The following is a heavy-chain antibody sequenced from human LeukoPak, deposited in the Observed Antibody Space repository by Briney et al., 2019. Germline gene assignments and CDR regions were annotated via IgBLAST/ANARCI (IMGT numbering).Heavy chain of an antibody. CDR2: ISSSSSYI. CDR3: ARGGSGWYGVY. V-gene: IGHV3-21*05. J-gene: IGHJ4*02. CDR1: EFTFVRCA. Sequence: GGSLRLSCAASEFTFVRCAMNWVRQAPGKGLEWVSYISSSSSYIYYADSVKGRFTISRDNAKNSLYLQMNSLRAEDTAVYYCARGGSGWYGVYWGQGTLVTVSS. D-gene: IGHD6-19*01.